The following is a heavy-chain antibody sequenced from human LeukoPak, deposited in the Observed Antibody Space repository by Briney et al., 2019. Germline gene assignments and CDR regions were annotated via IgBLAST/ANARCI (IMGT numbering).Heavy chain of an antibody. V-gene: IGHV3-23*01. Sequence: GGSLRLSCAASGFTFSSYAMSWVRQAPGKGLEWVSAISGSGGSTYYADSVKGRFTISRDNSKNTLYLQMNSRRAEDTAVYYCANQGWFGEIPLDYWGQGTLVTVSS. D-gene: IGHD3-10*01. CDR3: ANQGWFGEIPLDY. J-gene: IGHJ4*02. CDR1: GFTFSSYA. CDR2: ISGSGGST.